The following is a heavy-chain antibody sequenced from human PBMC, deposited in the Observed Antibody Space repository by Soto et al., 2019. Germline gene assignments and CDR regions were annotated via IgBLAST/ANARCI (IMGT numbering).Heavy chain of an antibody. J-gene: IGHJ6*02. CDR3: AMVDVYVTPSPQDV. Sequence: ASVKVSCKASGYTFTSSYIHWVRQAPGQGLEWMAIINPNGGSTNYAQNFQGRVTVTIDTSTSTAYMELRSLRSNDTAIYYCAMVDVYVTPSPQDVWGQGTTVTVSS. V-gene: IGHV1-46*01. CDR1: GYTFTSSY. D-gene: IGHD3-16*01. CDR2: INPNGGST.